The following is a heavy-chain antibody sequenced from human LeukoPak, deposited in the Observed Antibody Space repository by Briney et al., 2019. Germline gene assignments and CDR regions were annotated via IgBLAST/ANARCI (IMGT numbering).Heavy chain of an antibody. Sequence: GGSLRLSCAASGFTFSSYAMSWVRQAPGKGLEWVSAISGSGGSTYYADSVKGRFTISRDNSKNTLYLQMNSLRAEDTAVYYCARGGAAAEHYFDYWGQGTLVTVSS. CDR2: ISGSGGST. J-gene: IGHJ4*02. D-gene: IGHD6-13*01. CDR1: GFTFSSYA. V-gene: IGHV3-23*01. CDR3: ARGGAAAEHYFDY.